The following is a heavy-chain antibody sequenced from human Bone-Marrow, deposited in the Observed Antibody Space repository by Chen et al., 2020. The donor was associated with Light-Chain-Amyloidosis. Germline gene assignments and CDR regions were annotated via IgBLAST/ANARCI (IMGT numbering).Heavy chain of an antibody. CDR2: ISYDGSNK. CDR3: GKSTSPPPNDGYSTGIDY. D-gene: IGHD2-15*01. Sequence: QVQLVESGGGVVQPGRSLRLSCAASGFTFSSYGMHWVRQAPGKGLEWVAVISYDGSNKYFADSVGGRFTISSEDSKNTLFRQMNGRGAEGRAVYYCGKSTSPPPNDGYSTGIDYWGQGTLVTVSS. CDR1: GFTFSSYG. V-gene: IGHV3-30*18. J-gene: IGHJ4*02.